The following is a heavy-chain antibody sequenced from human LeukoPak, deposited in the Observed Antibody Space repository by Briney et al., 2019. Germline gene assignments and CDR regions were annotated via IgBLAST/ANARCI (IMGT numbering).Heavy chain of an antibody. D-gene: IGHD1-26*01. CDR1: GFIFSSYA. CDR2: ISGSGGST. J-gene: IGHJ4*02. Sequence: GGSLRLSCAASGFIFSSYAMSWVRQAPGKGLEWVSAISGSGGSTYYADPVKGRFTISRDNSKNTLYLQMNSLRAEDTAVYYCARDPVSGSITRLFDYWGQGTLVTVSS. V-gene: IGHV3-23*01. CDR3: ARDPVSGSITRLFDY.